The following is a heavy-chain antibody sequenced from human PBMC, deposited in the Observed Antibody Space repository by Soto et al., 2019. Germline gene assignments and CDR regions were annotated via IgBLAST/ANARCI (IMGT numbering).Heavy chain of an antibody. CDR3: ASAEAGVGAFDI. V-gene: IGHV1-69*02. CDR2: IIPILGIA. D-gene: IGHD1-26*01. Sequence: QVQLVQSGAEVKKPGSSVKVSCKASGGTFSSYTISWVRQAPGQGLEWMGRIIPILGIANYAQKFQGRVTITADKSTSTAYMELSCLRSEDTAVYYCASAEAGVGAFDIWGQGTMVTVSS. CDR1: GGTFSSYT. J-gene: IGHJ3*02.